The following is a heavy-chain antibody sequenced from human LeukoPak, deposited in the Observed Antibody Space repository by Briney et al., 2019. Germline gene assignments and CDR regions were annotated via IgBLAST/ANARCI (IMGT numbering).Heavy chain of an antibody. V-gene: IGHV3-7*03. Sequence: GGSLRLSCAASGFTFSSYWMSWVRQAPGKGLEWVANIKQDGSEKYYVDSVKGRFTISGDNSKNTLFLQMNSLRAEDTAVYYCAHGAMYQLDYWGQGTLVTVSS. CDR1: GFTFSSYW. D-gene: IGHD2-2*01. CDR3: AHGAMYQLDY. J-gene: IGHJ4*02. CDR2: IKQDGSEK.